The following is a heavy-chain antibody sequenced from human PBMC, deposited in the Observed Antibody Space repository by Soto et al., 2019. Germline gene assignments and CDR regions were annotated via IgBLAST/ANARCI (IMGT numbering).Heavy chain of an antibody. CDR1: GFTFSSYG. CDR2: IWYDGSNK. CDR3: AGGGGVYCMGGSCSAGL. J-gene: IGHJ4*02. V-gene: IGHV3-33*01. Sequence: GGSLRLSCAASGFTFSSYGMHWVRQAPGKGLEWVAVIWYDGSNKYYADSVKGRFTISRDNSKNTLYLQMNSLRAEDTAVYYCAGGGGVYCMGGSCSAGLWGQGTRVTV. D-gene: IGHD2-15*01.